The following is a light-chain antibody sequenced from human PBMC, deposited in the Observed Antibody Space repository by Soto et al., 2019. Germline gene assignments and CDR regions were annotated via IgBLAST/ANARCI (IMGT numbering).Light chain of an antibody. CDR1: QSVSSNY. J-gene: IGKJ4*01. V-gene: IGKV3-20*01. Sequence: EVVLTQSPGTLSLSPGERATLSCRASQSVSSNYLAWYQQKPGQAPRLLIYGAISRATGIPDRFSGSGSGTDFTLTISRLEPEDFAAYYCQQYGRSPLTFGGGTKVEIK. CDR2: GAI. CDR3: QQYGRSPLT.